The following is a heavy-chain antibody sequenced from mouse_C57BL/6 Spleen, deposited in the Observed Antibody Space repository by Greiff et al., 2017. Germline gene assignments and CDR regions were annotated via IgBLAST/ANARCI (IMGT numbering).Heavy chain of an antibody. V-gene: IGHV5-4*03. CDR2: ISDGGSYT. J-gene: IGHJ1*03. CDR1: GFTFSSYA. Sequence: DVKLQESGGGLVKPGGSLKLSCAASGFTFSSYAMSWVRQTPEKRLEWVATISDGGSYTYYPDNVKGRCTISRDNAKNNLYLQMGHLKSEDTAMYYCGDFDVWGTGTTVTVSS. CDR3: GDFDV.